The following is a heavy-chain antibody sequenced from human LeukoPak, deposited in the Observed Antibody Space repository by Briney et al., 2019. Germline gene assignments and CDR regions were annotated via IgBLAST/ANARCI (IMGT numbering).Heavy chain of an antibody. CDR2: ISSSSSYT. Sequence: GGSLRLSCAASGFTFSDYYMSWIRQAPGKGLEWVSYISSSSSYTNYADSVKGRFTISRDNAKNSLYLQMNSVRAEDTAVYYCARTEYKKNWFDPWGQGTLVTVSS. CDR3: ARTEYKKNWFDP. CDR1: GFTFSDYY. J-gene: IGHJ5*02. V-gene: IGHV3-11*03. D-gene: IGHD6-6*01.